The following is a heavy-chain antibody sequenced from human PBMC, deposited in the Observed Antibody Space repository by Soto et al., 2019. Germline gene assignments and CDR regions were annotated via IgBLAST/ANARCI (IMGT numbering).Heavy chain of an antibody. V-gene: IGHV3-9*01. Sequence: EVQLVESGGGLVQPGRSLRLSCAATGFMFDDYAMHWVRQPPGKGLVWVSGISWNSGNTGYADSVKGRFTISRDNAKNSRYLQMNSQSAEDTALYYCAKDLIAAGRFSYGMDVWGQGTTVTVS. D-gene: IGHD6-13*01. CDR2: ISWNSGNT. CDR1: GFMFDDYA. J-gene: IGHJ6*02. CDR3: AKDLIAAGRFSYGMDV.